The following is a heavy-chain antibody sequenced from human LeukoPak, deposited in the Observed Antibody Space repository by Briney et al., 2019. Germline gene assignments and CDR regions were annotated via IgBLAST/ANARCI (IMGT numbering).Heavy chain of an antibody. J-gene: IGHJ5*02. V-gene: IGHV4-34*01. Sequence: PSETLSLTCAVYGGSFSGYYWSWIRQPPGKGLEWIGEINHSGSTNYNPSLKSRVTISVDTSKNQFSLKLSSVTAADTAVYYCARGLGPMVRGGLNWFDPWGQGTLVTVSS. CDR3: ARGLGPMVRGGLNWFDP. CDR2: INHSGST. CDR1: GGSFSGYY. D-gene: IGHD3-10*01.